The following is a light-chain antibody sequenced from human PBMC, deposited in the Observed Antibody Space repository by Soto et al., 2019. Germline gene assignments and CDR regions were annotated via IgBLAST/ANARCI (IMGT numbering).Light chain of an antibody. CDR3: QQYYGAPIT. CDR2: WAS. V-gene: IGKV4-1*01. J-gene: IGKJ5*01. Sequence: DIVMTQSPDSLSVSLGERATFNCKSSQSLLSSSDNKNYLAWYQQKPGQPPKLLISWASSRESGVPDRFTGSGSGADFTLAISTLQAEDVALYYCQQYYGAPITFGQGTRLEIK. CDR1: QSLLSSSDNKNY.